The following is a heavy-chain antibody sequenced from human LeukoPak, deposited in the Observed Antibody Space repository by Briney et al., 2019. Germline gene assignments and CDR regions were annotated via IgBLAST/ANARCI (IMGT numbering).Heavy chain of an antibody. Sequence: GGSLRLSCAASGFTFSNYDLHWVRQAPGKGLEWVSAISSSSSYIYYADSIKGRFTISRDNAENSLYLQMNSLRAVDTAVYFCARGEEKATITALDSWGQGTLVTVSS. CDR1: GFTFSNYD. D-gene: IGHD5-24*01. CDR3: ARGEEKATITALDS. J-gene: IGHJ4*02. V-gene: IGHV3-21*01. CDR2: ISSSSSYI.